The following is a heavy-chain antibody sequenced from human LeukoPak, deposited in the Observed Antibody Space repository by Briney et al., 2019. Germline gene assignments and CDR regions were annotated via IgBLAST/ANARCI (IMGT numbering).Heavy chain of an antibody. CDR2: ISGSGGST. D-gene: IGHD1-26*01. CDR3: AKDKERVGATTDYFDY. CDR1: GFTFSSYA. V-gene: IGHV3-23*01. Sequence: GGSLRLSCAASGFTFSSYAMSWVRQAPGKGLEWVSAISGSGGSTYYADSVKGRFTISRDNSKNTLYLQMNSLRAEDTAVYYCAKDKERVGATTDYFDYWGQGTLVTVSS. J-gene: IGHJ4*02.